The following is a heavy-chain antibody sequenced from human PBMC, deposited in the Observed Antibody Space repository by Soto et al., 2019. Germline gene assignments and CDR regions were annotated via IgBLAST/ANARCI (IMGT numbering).Heavy chain of an antibody. D-gene: IGHD3-9*01. CDR1: GFSLHNDGVT. Sequence: SGPTLANPPLTLTLTCTFSGFSLHNDGVTVGWIRQPPGQALEWLALIYWNDDKRYTPSLKKRRTVTKDTSKNQVILTMTNMKRADESTDYCAHSHFEILTVPFDSWGQGALVTVSS. CDR2: IYWNDDK. V-gene: IGHV2-5*01. CDR3: AHSHFEILTVPFDS. J-gene: IGHJ5*01.